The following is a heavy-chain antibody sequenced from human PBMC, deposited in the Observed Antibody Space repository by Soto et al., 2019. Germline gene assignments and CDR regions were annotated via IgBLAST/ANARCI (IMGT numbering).Heavy chain of an antibody. D-gene: IGHD3-3*01. Sequence: SETLSLTCAVYGGSFSGYYWSWIRQPPGKGLEWIGEINHSGSTNYNPSLKSRVTISVDTSKNQFSLKLSSVTAADTAVYYCARGVYYDFWSGYLAVDYYYYYMDVWGKGTTVTVSS. CDR1: GGSFSGYY. CDR2: INHSGST. V-gene: IGHV4-34*01. J-gene: IGHJ6*03. CDR3: ARGVYYDFWSGYLAVDYYYYYMDV.